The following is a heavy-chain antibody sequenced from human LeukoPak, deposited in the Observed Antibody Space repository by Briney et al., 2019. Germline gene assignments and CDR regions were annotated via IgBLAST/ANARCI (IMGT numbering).Heavy chain of an antibody. CDR3: MRDYMGWFDP. CDR1: GFTFDDYA. V-gene: IGHV3-9*01. D-gene: IGHD3-10*01. CDR2: ISWNSGSI. J-gene: IGHJ5*02. Sequence: GGSLRLSCAASGFTFDDYAMHWVRQAPGKGLEWVSGISWNSGSINYADSVKGRFTISRDTASNTMHLEMNNLRIEDTAVYYCMRDYMGWFDPWGQGSLVTVSS.